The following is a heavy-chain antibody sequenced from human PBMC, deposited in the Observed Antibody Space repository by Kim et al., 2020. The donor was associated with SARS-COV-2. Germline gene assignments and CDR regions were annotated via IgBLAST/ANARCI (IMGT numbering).Heavy chain of an antibody. D-gene: IGHD3-10*01. V-gene: IGHV1-69*13. J-gene: IGHJ6*02. CDR3: ARDSEPGDMVRGVLTPPYFCHGMNV. Sequence: SVKVSCKASGDYFKNYGLSWVRQAPGQGLEWVGGIIPIFGTTNYAQRFKGRVTITADESTSTAYLELSRLRFEDTAVYYCARDSEPGDMVRGVLTPPYFCHGMNVWGQGTTVTVSS. CDR2: IIPIFGTT. CDR1: GDYFKNYG.